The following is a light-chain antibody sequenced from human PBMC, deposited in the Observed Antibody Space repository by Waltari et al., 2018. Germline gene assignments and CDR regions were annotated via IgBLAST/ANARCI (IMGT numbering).Light chain of an antibody. Sequence: DIVLTQSPGTLSLSPGERATLSCRASQSVSRTLAWYQQKPGQAPKLLIYGASIRATVIPDRFTGSGSWTDVSLTISSLEPEDFAIYFCQHYVRLPATFGQGTKVEVE. J-gene: IGKJ1*01. CDR2: GAS. CDR3: QHYVRLPAT. CDR1: QSVSRT. V-gene: IGKV3-20*01.